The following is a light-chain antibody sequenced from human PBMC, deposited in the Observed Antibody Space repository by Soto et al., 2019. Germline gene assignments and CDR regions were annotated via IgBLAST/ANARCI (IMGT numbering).Light chain of an antibody. CDR2: DAS. J-gene: IGKJ1*01. Sequence: IVLTQSPGTLSLSPGERATLSCRASQSVSSSYLAWYQQKPGQAPRLLIFDASSRATSIPDRFSGSGSGTDFTLTISRLEPEDFAIYYCQQYGSSPRMFGQGTKVEIK. V-gene: IGKV3-20*01. CDR1: QSVSSSY. CDR3: QQYGSSPRM.